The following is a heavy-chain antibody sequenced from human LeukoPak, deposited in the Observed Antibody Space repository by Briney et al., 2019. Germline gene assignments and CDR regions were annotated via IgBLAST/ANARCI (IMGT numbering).Heavy chain of an antibody. CDR1: GGSISSYY. Sequence: PSETLSLTCTVSGGSISSYYWSWIRQPPGKGLEWIGYIYYSGSTNYNPSLKSRVTISVDTSKNQFSLKLSSVTAADTAVYYCARGGSYYDSSAFDYWGQGTLVTVSS. CDR3: ARGGSYYDSSAFDY. V-gene: IGHV4-59*01. D-gene: IGHD3-22*01. CDR2: IYYSGST. J-gene: IGHJ4*02.